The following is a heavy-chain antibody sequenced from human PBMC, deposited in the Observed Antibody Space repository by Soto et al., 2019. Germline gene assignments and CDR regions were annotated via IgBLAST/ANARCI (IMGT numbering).Heavy chain of an antibody. D-gene: IGHD3-22*01. V-gene: IGHV3-33*01. CDR3: ARRGLRYDRAACGMDV. CDR2: IWYDGSNK. CDR1: GFTFSSYG. Sequence: GGSLRLSCAASGFTFSSYGMHWVRQAPGKGLEWVAVIWYDGSNKYYADSVKGRFTISRDNSKNTLYLQMNSLRAEDTVVFYWARRGLRYDRAACGMDVWGQGTRVTVSS. J-gene: IGHJ6*02.